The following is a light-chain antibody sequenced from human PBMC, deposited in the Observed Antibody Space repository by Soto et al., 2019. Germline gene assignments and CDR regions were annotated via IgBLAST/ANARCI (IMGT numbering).Light chain of an antibody. CDR3: QQDASSPLT. CDR2: GAS. CDR1: QSVRSNY. V-gene: IGKV3-20*01. J-gene: IGKJ4*01. Sequence: EIVLTQSPGTLSLSSGERATLSCRASQSVRSNYLDWYQQKPGQAPRLLIYGASSRATGIPDRFGGSGSGTDFTLTISRLEPEDFAVYYCQQDASSPLTFGGGTKVEIK.